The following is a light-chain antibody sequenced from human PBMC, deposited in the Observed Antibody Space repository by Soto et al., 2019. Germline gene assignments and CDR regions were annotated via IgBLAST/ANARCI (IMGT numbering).Light chain of an antibody. CDR3: QQYNSYSRPT. CDR2: DAS. CDR1: QSISSW. V-gene: IGKV1-5*01. Sequence: DIQMTQSPSTLSASVGDRVTITCRASQSISSWLAWYQQKPGKAPKLLIYDASSLESGVPSRFSGSGSGTEFTLTISSLQPDDFATYYCQQYNSYSRPTFGGGTKVDIK. J-gene: IGKJ4*01.